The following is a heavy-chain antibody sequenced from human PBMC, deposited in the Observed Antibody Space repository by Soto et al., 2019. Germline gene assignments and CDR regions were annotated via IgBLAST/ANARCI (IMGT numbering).Heavy chain of an antibody. CDR2: INQDGGGT. J-gene: IGHJ4*02. CDR1: GFTFISSF. D-gene: IGHD6-19*01. Sequence: GGALILSCVASGFTFISSFMGWVRQAPGKGLEWVANINQDGGGTYYVDSVAGRFTISRDNAKDSLYLQMNSLRGEDTAVYYCARYFRGSGRYFFDYWGQGTLVTVSS. CDR3: ARYFRGSGRYFFDY. V-gene: IGHV3-7*03.